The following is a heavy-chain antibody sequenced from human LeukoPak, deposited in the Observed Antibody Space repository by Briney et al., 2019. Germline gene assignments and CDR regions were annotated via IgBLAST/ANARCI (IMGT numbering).Heavy chain of an antibody. V-gene: IGHV4-34*01. J-gene: IGHJ4*02. CDR2: NNHSGST. Sequence: SETLSLTCAVYGGSFSGYYWSWIRQPPGKGLEWIGENNHSGSTNYNPSLKSRVTISVDTSKNQFSLKLSSVTAADTAVYYCARPGSGWYGAYYFDYWGQGTLVTVSS. CDR3: ARPGSGWYGAYYFDY. CDR1: GGSFSGYY. D-gene: IGHD6-19*01.